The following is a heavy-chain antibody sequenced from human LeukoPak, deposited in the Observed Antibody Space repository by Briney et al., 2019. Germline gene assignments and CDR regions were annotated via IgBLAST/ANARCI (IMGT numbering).Heavy chain of an antibody. J-gene: IGHJ3*02. D-gene: IGHD6-19*01. V-gene: IGHV1-46*03. CDR2: INPSGGST. Sequence: GASVKVSCRASGYTFTSYSITWVRQAPGQGLEWMGIINPSGGSTSYAQKFQGRVTMTRDTSTSTVYMELSSLRSEDTAVYYCARVPRRDAIAVASRGAFDIWGQGTMVTVSS. CDR1: GYTFTSYS. CDR3: ARVPRRDAIAVASRGAFDI.